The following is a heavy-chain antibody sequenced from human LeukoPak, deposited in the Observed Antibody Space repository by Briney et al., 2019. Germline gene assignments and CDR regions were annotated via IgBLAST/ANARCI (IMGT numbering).Heavy chain of an antibody. CDR3: ARDTYSSGWYGLGGTFDY. V-gene: IGHV3-30*04. CDR1: GLTFSSYA. D-gene: IGHD6-19*01. Sequence: GRSLRLSCAASGLTFSSYAMHWVRQAPGKGLEWVAVISYDGSNKYYADSVKGRFTISRDNSKNTLYLQMNSLRAEDTAVYYCARDTYSSGWYGLGGTFDYWGQGTLVTVSS. J-gene: IGHJ4*02. CDR2: ISYDGSNK.